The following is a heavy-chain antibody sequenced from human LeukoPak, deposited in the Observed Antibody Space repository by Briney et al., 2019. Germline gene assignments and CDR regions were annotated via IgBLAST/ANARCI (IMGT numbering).Heavy chain of an antibody. CDR1: GGSISSSSYY. CDR3: ARVRTPYGYYGMDV. D-gene: IGHD3-10*01. CDR2: IYYSGST. V-gene: IGHV4-39*07. Sequence: SETLSLTCTVSGGSISSSSYYWGWIRQPPGKGLEWIGSIYYSGSTNYNPSLKSRVTISVDTSKNQFSLKLSSVTAADTAVYYCARVRTPYGYYGMDVWGRGTTVTVSS. J-gene: IGHJ6*02.